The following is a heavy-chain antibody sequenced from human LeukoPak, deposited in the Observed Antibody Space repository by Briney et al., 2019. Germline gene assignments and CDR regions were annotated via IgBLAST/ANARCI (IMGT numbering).Heavy chain of an antibody. CDR3: VREGLYCTNGVCFRAAFDY. CDR1: GFTVSNNY. CDR2: IYSGGNT. Sequence: GGSLRLSCAASGFTVSNNYMSWVRQAPGKGLEWVSAIYSGGNTYYSDSVKGRFTISRDNAKDTLYLQMNSLRAEETAVYYCVREGLYCTNGVCFRAAFDYWGQGTLVAVSS. V-gene: IGHV3-53*01. J-gene: IGHJ4*02. D-gene: IGHD2-8*01.